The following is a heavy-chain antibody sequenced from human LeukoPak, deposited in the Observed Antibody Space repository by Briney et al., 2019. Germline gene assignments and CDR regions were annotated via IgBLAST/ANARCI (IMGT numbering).Heavy chain of an antibody. Sequence: GASVKVSCKASGGTFSSYAISWVRQAPGQGLEWMGGIIPIFGTANYAQKFQGRVTITADESTSTAYMELSSLRSEDTAVYYCTRSPPGDAFDIWGQGTMVTVSS. V-gene: IGHV1-69*13. CDR2: IIPIFGTA. D-gene: IGHD3-10*01. J-gene: IGHJ3*02. CDR1: GGTFSSYA. CDR3: TRSPPGDAFDI.